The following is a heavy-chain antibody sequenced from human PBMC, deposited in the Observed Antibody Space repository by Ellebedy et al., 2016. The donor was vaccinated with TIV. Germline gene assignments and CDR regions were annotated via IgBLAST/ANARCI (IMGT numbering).Heavy chain of an antibody. CDR3: AAPLRGYSGYDLNHYYYYYGMDV. CDR1: GYTFTSYD. V-gene: IGHV1-8*01. Sequence: ASVKVSXXASGYTFTSYDINWVRQATGQGLEWMGWMNPNSGNTGYAQKFQGRVTMTRNTSISTAYMELSSLRSEDTAVYYCAAPLRGYSGYDLNHYYYYYGMDVWGQGTTVTVSS. D-gene: IGHD5-12*01. CDR2: MNPNSGNT. J-gene: IGHJ6*02.